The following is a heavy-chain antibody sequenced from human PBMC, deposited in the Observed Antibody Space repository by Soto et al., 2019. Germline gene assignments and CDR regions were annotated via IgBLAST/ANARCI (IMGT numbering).Heavy chain of an antibody. CDR2: FSATSENT. J-gene: IGHJ4*02. V-gene: IGHV3-23*01. Sequence: EVQLLESGGGLVQPGGSLRLSCVGSGFFFSSYTMTWVRQAPGKGLEWVSSFSATSENTYYADSVRGRFTISRDNSKNSLFLQMNRLTAEETAMYYCAKARDQQWVRLPFDYWGQGILVIVSS. CDR3: AKARDQQWVRLPFDY. D-gene: IGHD6-19*01. CDR1: GFFFSSYT.